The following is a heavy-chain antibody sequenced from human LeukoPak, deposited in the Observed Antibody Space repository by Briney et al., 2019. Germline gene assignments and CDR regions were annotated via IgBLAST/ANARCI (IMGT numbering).Heavy chain of an antibody. Sequence: PSETLSLTCTVSGGSIRSSYYYWGWIRQPPGKGLEWIGSIYDSGSTYYNPSLKSRVTISVDTSTNQFSLKLSSVTAADTAVYYCARDVMGATAWDYWGQGTLVTVSS. J-gene: IGHJ4*02. D-gene: IGHD1-26*01. V-gene: IGHV4-39*07. CDR1: GGSIRSSYYY. CDR2: IYDSGST. CDR3: ARDVMGATAWDY.